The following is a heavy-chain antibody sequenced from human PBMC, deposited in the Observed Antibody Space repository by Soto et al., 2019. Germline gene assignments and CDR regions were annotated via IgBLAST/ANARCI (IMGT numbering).Heavy chain of an antibody. J-gene: IGHJ6*02. CDR3: ARDPLGARSEAYYYYGMDV. CDR2: IIPIFGTA. V-gene: IGHV1-69*13. CDR1: GGTFSSYA. D-gene: IGHD1-26*01. Sequence: VASVKVSCKASGGTFSSYAISWVRQAPGQGLEWMGGIIPIFGTANYAQKFQGRVTITADESTSTAYMELSSLRSEDTAVYYCARDPLGARSEAYYYYGMDVWGQGTTVTVSS.